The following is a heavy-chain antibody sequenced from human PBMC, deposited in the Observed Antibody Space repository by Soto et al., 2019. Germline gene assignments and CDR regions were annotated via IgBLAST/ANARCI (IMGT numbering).Heavy chain of an antibody. CDR3: ARRSVLSCGYYYLWYYYYMDV. V-gene: IGHV1-8*01. CDR1: GYTFTSYD. Sequence: ASVKVSCKASGYTFTSYDINWVRQATGQGLEWMGWMNPNSGNTGYAQKFQGRVTMTRNTSISTAYMELSSLRSEDTAVYYCARRSVLSCGYYYLWYYYYMDVWGKGTTVTVSS. CDR2: MNPNSGNT. J-gene: IGHJ6*03. D-gene: IGHD3-22*01.